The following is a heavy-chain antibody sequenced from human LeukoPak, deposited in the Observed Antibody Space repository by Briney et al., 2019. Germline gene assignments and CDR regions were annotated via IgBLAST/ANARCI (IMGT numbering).Heavy chain of an antibody. CDR2: IKSKTDGGTT. CDR1: GFTFSNAW. D-gene: IGHD1-26*01. J-gene: IGHJ4*02. Sequence: GGSLRLSCAASGFTFSNAWMSWVRQAPGKGLEWVGRIKSKTDGGTTDYAAPVKGRFTISRDDSKNTLYLQMNSLKTEDTAVYYCTTDPTEWERTSYYFDYWGQGTLVTVSS. V-gene: IGHV3-15*01. CDR3: TTDPTEWERTSYYFDY.